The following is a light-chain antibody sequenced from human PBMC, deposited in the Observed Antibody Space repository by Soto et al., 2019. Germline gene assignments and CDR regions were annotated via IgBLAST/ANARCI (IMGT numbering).Light chain of an antibody. CDR1: SSNIGAGYD. CDR3: QTYDTGVSGSI. Sequence: QSVLTQPPSVSGAPGQRVAISCAGTSSNIGAGYDVHGYQHLPGTAPKLFIFGNINPPSGVPDRFSGSKSGNSASLAITGLQAADEGYYYCQTYDTGVSGSIFGGGTELTVL. CDR2: GNI. J-gene: IGLJ2*01. V-gene: IGLV1-40*01.